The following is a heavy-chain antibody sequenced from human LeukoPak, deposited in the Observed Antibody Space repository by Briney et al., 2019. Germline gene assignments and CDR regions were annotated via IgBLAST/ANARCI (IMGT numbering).Heavy chain of an antibody. Sequence: ETSETLSLTCAAYGGSFSGYYWSWIRQPPGKGLEWIGEINHSGSTNYNPSLKSRVTISVDTSKNQFSLKLSSVTAADTAVYYCARRRTRNYYGSGKNWFDPWGQGTLVTVSS. CDR3: ARRRTRNYYGSGKNWFDP. J-gene: IGHJ5*02. CDR1: GGSFSGYY. V-gene: IGHV4-34*01. D-gene: IGHD3-10*01. CDR2: INHSGST.